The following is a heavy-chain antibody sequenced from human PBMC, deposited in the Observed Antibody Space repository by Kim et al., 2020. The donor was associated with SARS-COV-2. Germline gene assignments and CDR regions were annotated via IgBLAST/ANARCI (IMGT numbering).Heavy chain of an antibody. V-gene: IGHV3-30*04. CDR3: TLLQPRIVGIDY. CDR1: GFTFSSYA. Sequence: GGSLRLSCAASGFTFSSYAMHWVRQAPGKGLEWVAVISYDGSNKYYADSVKGRFTISRDNSKNTLYLQMNSLRAEDTAVYYCTLLQPRIVGIDYWGQGTL. D-gene: IGHD1-26*01. J-gene: IGHJ4*02. CDR2: ISYDGSNK.